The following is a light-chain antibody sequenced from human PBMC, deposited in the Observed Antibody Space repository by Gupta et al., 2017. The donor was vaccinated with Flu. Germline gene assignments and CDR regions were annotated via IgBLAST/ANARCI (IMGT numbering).Light chain of an antibody. CDR2: DAS. CDR3: QHKNSCPFT. J-gene: IGKJ4*01. Sequence: DIQMTQSPSSLSASVGDRVTITCRARQDIRTWLDWYQQKPEKAPKSLIYDASKGKSGVPSRFSGGGCGTEFTLTISSRQPEDFANYYCQHKNSCPFTFGRGTXVEIK. V-gene: IGKV1D-16*02. CDR1: QDIRTW.